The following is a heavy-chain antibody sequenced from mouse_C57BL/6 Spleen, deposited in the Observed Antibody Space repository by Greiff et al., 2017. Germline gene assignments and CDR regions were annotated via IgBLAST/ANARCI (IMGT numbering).Heavy chain of an antibody. CDR2: IWRGGST. J-gene: IGHJ1*03. V-gene: IGHV2-2*01. CDR1: GFSLTSYG. CDR3: ASLTTVVGGYFDV. Sequence: QVQLKQSGPGLVQPSQSLSITCTVSGFSLTSYGVHWVRQSPGKGLEWLGVIWRGGSTAYNAAFISRLSISKDNSKGQVFFKMNSLQADDTAIYYCASLTTVVGGYFDVWGTRTTVTVSS. D-gene: IGHD1-1*01.